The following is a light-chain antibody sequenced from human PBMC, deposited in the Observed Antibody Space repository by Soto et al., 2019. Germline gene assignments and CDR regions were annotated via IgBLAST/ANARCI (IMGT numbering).Light chain of an antibody. CDR2: GAS. CDR1: ESVSSN. CDR3: QQYNNCPWM. J-gene: IGKJ1*01. Sequence: ETVMTQSPATLSVTPGERATLSCRASESVSSNLAWYQQKPGQAPRLLIYGASTRATGIPARFSGSGSGTEFTLTISSLQSEDFAVYYCQQYNNCPWMFGQGTKVEIK. V-gene: IGKV3-15*01.